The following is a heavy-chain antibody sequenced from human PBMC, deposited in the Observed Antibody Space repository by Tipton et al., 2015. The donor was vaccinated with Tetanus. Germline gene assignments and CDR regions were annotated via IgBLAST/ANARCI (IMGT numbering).Heavy chain of an antibody. J-gene: IGHJ4*02. Sequence: LRLSCTVSGGSINSGGHFWTWIRQRTGKGLEWIGHIRDNGNSYANPSLSGRVTMSVDTRKNQFSLNLTSMSVADTATYYCARGTFHAFDFWGQGVQVTVSS. CDR1: GGSINSGGHF. CDR2: IRDNGNS. CDR3: ARGTFHAFDF. V-gene: IGHV4-31*03. D-gene: IGHD2/OR15-2a*01.